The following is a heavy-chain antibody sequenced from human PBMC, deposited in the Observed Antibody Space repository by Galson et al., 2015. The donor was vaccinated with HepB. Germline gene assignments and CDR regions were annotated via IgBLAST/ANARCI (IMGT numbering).Heavy chain of an antibody. CDR2: ISYDGSNK. D-gene: IGHD3-22*01. CDR3: ARVDDSTGYYRRHLDY. V-gene: IGHV3-30*04. Sequence: SLRLSCAASGFTFSNYAMHWVRQAPGKGLEWVAVISYDGSNKYYADSVKGRFTISRDNSKNTLYLQMNSLRAEDTAVYYCARVDDSTGYYRRHLDYWGQGTLVTVSS. CDR1: GFTFSNYA. J-gene: IGHJ4*02.